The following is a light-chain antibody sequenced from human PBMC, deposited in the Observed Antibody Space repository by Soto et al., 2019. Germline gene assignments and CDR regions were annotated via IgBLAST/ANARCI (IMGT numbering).Light chain of an antibody. J-gene: IGKJ1*01. CDR3: HTYNRLPRA. Sequence: DIQMAQSPSSLSASIGDSVTITCRASQGISAYLAWYQQRPGNAPNLLIYGGSILQSGVPSRFSGSGSGTHFTLTISSQQTEDVVTYYCHTYNRLPRAFGQGT. CDR2: GGS. V-gene: IGKV1-27*01. CDR1: QGISAY.